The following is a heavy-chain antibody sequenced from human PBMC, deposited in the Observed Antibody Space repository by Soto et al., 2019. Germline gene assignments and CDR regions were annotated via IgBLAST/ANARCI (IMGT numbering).Heavy chain of an antibody. D-gene: IGHD3-10*01. J-gene: IGHJ6*03. CDR1: GYTFTSYG. V-gene: IGHV1-18*01. CDR2: ISAYNGNT. Sequence: ASVKVSCKASGYTFTSYGISWVRQAPGQGLEWMGWISAYNGNTNYAQKLQGRVTMTTDTSTSTAYMELRSLSSDDTAVYYCASLGSGSFSYYYYDYMDVWGKGTTVTVSS. CDR3: ASLGSGSFSYYYYDYMDV.